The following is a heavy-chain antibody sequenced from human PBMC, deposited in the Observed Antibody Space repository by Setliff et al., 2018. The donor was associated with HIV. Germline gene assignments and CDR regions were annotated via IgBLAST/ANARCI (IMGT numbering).Heavy chain of an antibody. CDR3: ATPWDSQWLDPFDY. V-gene: IGHV3-33*01. J-gene: IGHJ4*02. Sequence: LRLSCAASGFTFSNYGMHWVRQAPGKGLEWVAFIYFDGSHRYYGDSVKGRFTISRDNSKNTLYLQMNSLRAEDTAVYYCATPWDSQWLDPFDYWGQGALVTVS. CDR2: IYFDGSHR. D-gene: IGHD6-19*01. CDR1: GFTFSNYG.